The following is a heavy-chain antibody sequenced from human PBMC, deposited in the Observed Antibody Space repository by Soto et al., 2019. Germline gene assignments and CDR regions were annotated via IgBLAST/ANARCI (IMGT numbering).Heavy chain of an antibody. Sequence: QLQLQESGPGLVRPSETLSLTCTVSGGSISSSSYYWGWIRQPPGKGLEWIGSIYYSGSTYYNPSIKSQVTISVDTSKNQFSLKLSSVTAADTAVYYCASPKIAFYNWFDPWGQGTLVTVSS. CDR1: GGSISSSSYY. D-gene: IGHD3-3*02. V-gene: IGHV4-39*01. CDR3: ASPKIAFYNWFDP. CDR2: IYYSGST. J-gene: IGHJ5*02.